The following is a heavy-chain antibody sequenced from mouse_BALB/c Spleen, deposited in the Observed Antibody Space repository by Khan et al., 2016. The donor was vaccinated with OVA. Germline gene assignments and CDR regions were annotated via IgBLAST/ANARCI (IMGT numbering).Heavy chain of an antibody. CDR2: ISSAGTYT. CDR3: ASHLTGSFAY. CDR1: GFIFSNYG. J-gene: IGHJ3*01. D-gene: IGHD4-1*01. V-gene: IGHV5-6*01. Sequence: EVELVESGGDLVKPGGSLKLSCVVSGFIFSNYGMSWVRQTPDKRLEWVATISSAGTYTYYPDSVKGRFTISRNNAKNTLYLQMSSLKSEDTAVYYCASHLTGSFAYWGQGTLVTVSA.